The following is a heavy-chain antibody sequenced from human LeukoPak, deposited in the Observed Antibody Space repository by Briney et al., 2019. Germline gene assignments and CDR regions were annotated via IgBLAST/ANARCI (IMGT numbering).Heavy chain of an antibody. J-gene: IGHJ4*02. CDR1: GFTVSSNY. CDR3: AREHLATDYDY. D-gene: IGHD5-12*01. CDR2: ISSSGSTI. V-gene: IGHV3-11*01. Sequence: PGGSLRLSCAASGFTVSSNYMNWVRQAPGKGLEWVSYISSSGSTIYYADSVKGRFTISRDNAKNSLYLQMNSLRAEDTAVYYCAREHLATDYDYWGQGTLVTVSS.